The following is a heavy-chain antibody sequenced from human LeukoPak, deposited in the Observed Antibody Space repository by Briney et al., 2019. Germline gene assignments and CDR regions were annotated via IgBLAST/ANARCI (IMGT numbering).Heavy chain of an antibody. CDR1: GITVSSTY. CDR2: INQGGGEK. V-gene: IGHV3-7*01. CDR3: ARDSNADDY. Sequence: PGGSLRLSCAASGITVSSTYMTWVRQAPGKGLEWVANINQGGGEKYYVDSVKGRFTLSRDNAKNSLYLHITSVRPEDTALYYCARDSNADDYWGQGTLVTVSS. D-gene: IGHD3-3*02. J-gene: IGHJ4*02.